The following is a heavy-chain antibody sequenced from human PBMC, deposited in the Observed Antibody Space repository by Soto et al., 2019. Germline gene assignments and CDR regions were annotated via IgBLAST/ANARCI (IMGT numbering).Heavy chain of an antibody. CDR3: ARTGQYCSSTSCSLKGYYYYYMDV. Sequence: GGSLRLSCAASGFTFSSYWMSWVRQAPGKGLEWVANIKQDGSEKYYVDSVKGRFTISRNNAKNSLYLQRNSLRAEDTAVYYCARTGQYCSSTSCSLKGYYYYYMDVWGKGTTVTVSS. D-gene: IGHD2-2*01. V-gene: IGHV3-7*01. CDR1: GFTFSSYW. J-gene: IGHJ6*03. CDR2: IKQDGSEK.